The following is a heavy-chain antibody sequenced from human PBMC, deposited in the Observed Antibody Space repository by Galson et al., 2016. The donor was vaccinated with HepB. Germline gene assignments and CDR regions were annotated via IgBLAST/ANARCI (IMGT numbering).Heavy chain of an antibody. CDR3: AREGTGSSSFIYYYYGMDV. V-gene: IGHV3-48*04. CDR1: GFTLSSYS. J-gene: IGHJ6*02. CDR2: ITSRSTAI. Sequence: SLRLSCAASGFTLSSYSMNWVRQTSGKGLEWVSYITSRSTAIYYADSVKGRFTISRDNARNSLYLQMNSLRAEDTAVYYCAREGTGSSSFIYYYYGMDVWGQGTTVTVSS. D-gene: IGHD6-13*01.